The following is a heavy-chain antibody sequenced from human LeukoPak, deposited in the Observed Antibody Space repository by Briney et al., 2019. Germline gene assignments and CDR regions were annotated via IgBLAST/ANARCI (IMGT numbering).Heavy chain of an antibody. J-gene: IGHJ5*02. Sequence: GGSLRLSCAASGFTFSSYDMNWVRQAPGKGLEWVSSISSSSSYIYYADSVKGRFTISRDNSKNTLYLQMNSLRAEDTAVYYCAKDENHFWSGYYSNYFDPWGQGTLVTVSS. V-gene: IGHV3-21*04. CDR1: GFTFSSYD. CDR2: ISSSSSYI. D-gene: IGHD3-3*02. CDR3: AKDENHFWSGYYSNYFDP.